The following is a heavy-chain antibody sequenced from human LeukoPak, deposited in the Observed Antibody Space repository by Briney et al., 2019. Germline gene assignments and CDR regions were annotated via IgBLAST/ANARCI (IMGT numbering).Heavy chain of an antibody. CDR3: AREIPDGPFDY. Sequence: GGSLRLSCAASGFTFSSYAMHWVRQAPGKGLEWVAVISYDGSNKYYADSVKGRFTISRDNSKNTLYLQMNSLRAEDTAVYYCAREIPDGPFDYWGQGTLVTVSS. J-gene: IGHJ4*02. D-gene: IGHD5-24*01. CDR2: ISYDGSNK. CDR1: GFTFSSYA. V-gene: IGHV3-30*04.